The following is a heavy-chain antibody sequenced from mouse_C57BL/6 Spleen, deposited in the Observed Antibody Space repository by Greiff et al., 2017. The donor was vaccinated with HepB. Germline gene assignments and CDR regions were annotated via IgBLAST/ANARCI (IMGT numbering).Heavy chain of an antibody. J-gene: IGHJ4*01. CDR3: AREHITTVVATENAMDY. Sequence: VQLQQSGAELAKPGASVKLSFKASGYTFTSYWMHWVKQRPGQGLEWIRYINPSSGYTKYNQKFKDKATLTADKSSSTAYMQLSSLTYEDSAVYYYAREHITTVVATENAMDYWGQGTSVTVSS. V-gene: IGHV1-7*01. CDR2: INPSSGYT. CDR1: GYTFTSYW. D-gene: IGHD1-1*01.